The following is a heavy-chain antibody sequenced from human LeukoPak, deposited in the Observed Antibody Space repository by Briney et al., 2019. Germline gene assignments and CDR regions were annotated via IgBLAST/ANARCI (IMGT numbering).Heavy chain of an antibody. V-gene: IGHV4-34*01. CDR1: GGSFSGYY. CDR2: IYYSGST. CDR3: ARVWTTWGFDY. D-gene: IGHD3/OR15-3a*01. Sequence: ASETLSLTCAVYGGSFSGYYWSWIRQPPGKGLEWIGYIYYSGSTYYNPSLKSRVTISVDTSKNQFSLKLSSVTAADTAVYYCARVWTTWGFDYWGQGTLVTVSS. J-gene: IGHJ4*02.